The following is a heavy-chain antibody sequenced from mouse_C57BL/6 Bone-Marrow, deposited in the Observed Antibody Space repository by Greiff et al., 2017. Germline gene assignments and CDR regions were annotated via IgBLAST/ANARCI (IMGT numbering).Heavy chain of an antibody. CDR3: ARHYGSREAWFAY. Sequence: EVKVEESGGGLVQPGGSLKLSCAASGFTFSDYYMYWVRQTPEKRLEWVAYISNGGGSTYYPDTVKGRFTISRDNAKNTLYLQMSRLKSEDTAMYYCARHYGSREAWFAYWGQGTLVTVSA. D-gene: IGHD1-1*01. CDR2: ISNGGGST. J-gene: IGHJ3*01. CDR1: GFTFSDYY. V-gene: IGHV5-12*01.